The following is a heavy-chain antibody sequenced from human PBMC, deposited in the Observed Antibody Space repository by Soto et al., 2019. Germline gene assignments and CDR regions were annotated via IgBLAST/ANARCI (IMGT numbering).Heavy chain of an antibody. V-gene: IGHV3-73*02. Sequence: EVQLVESGRGLVQPGGSLKLSCAVSGFTFSVSAIHWVRQASGKGLEWVGRIRSKADNYATAYGASVKGRFSISRDDSKNTAYLQMSSLNTEDTAVYYCARLAEWEYYDGMDVWGQGTTVTVSS. CDR2: IRSKADNYAT. J-gene: IGHJ6*02. D-gene: IGHD1-26*01. CDR3: ARLAEWEYYDGMDV. CDR1: GFTFSVSA.